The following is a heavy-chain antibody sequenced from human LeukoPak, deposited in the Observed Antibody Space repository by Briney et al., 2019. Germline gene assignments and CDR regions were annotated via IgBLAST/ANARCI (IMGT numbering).Heavy chain of an antibody. CDR3: ARDDYGEPFDY. CDR1: GITVSSNY. CDR2: IYSGGTT. D-gene: IGHD4-17*01. Sequence: GESLRLSCAASGITVSSNYMSWVRQAPGKGLEWVSVIYSGGTTYYADSVKGRFTISRDNPKNTLYLQMNSLRAEDTAVYYCARDDYGEPFDYWGREPWSPSPQ. V-gene: IGHV3-66*01. J-gene: IGHJ4*02.